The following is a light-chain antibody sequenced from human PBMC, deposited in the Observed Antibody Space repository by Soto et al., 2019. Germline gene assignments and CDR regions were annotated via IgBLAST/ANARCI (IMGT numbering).Light chain of an antibody. CDR1: ESVHRN. CDR2: YAS. J-gene: IGKJ3*01. CDR3: QHYSNWPLT. Sequence: EMVMTQSPATLSVSPGERVTLSCSASESVHRNLAWYQPKPGQGPSLLLYYASTRATGVPDRFTGSGSGTEGTLTISSLQSEDSGVYHCQHYSNWPLTFGPGPKVEI. V-gene: IGKV3-15*01.